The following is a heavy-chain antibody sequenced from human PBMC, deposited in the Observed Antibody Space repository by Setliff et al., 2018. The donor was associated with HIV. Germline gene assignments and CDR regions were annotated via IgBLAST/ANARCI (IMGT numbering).Heavy chain of an antibody. J-gene: IGHJ3*01. CDR2: MNPDSGAT. V-gene: IGHV1-2*02. CDR1: GYTLSDYY. Sequence: ASVKVSCKASGYTLSDYYMHWVRQAPGQGLEWMAWMNPDSGATNYAQKFQGRVTMTKDTSISTADMELSSLTSDDTAVYFCARRSGTTSGDLWGQGTMVTVSS. D-gene: IGHD1-1*01. CDR3: ARRSGTTSGDL.